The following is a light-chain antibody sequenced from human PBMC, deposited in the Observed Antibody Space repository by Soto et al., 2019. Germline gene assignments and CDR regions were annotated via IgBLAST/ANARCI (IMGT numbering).Light chain of an antibody. CDR3: QQYGSSRGWT. J-gene: IGKJ1*01. CDR1: QSVSSSY. CDR2: GAS. V-gene: IGKV3-20*01. Sequence: EIVLTQSPGTLSLSPGERATLSCRASQSVSSSYLAWYQQKPGQAPRLLIYGASSRGTGIPDRFSGSGSGTDFTLTISRLEPEDFAVYYGQQYGSSRGWTFGQGTKVEIK.